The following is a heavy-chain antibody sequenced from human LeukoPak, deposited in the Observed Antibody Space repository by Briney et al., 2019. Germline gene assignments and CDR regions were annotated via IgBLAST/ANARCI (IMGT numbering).Heavy chain of an antibody. D-gene: IGHD2-2*02. Sequence: GGSLRLSCAVSGITVSRDYMSWVRQAPGKGLEWVSLIYSGGSAYYADSVKGRFTISRDNSKNTLYLQMNSLRAEDTAVYYCAKDHPQQVVVPAAINYFDYWGQGTLVTVSS. CDR2: IYSGGSA. CDR3: AKDHPQQVVVPAAINYFDY. CDR1: GITVSRDY. V-gene: IGHV3-53*01. J-gene: IGHJ4*02.